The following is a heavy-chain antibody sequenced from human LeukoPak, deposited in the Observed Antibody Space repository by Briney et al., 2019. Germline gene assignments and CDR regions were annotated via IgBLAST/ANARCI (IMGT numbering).Heavy chain of an antibody. CDR1: GFSFNTYA. Sequence: PGRSLRLSCAASGFSFNTYAMHWVRQAPGQGLEWVALIWHDGSHKFYSNSVRGQFTISRDNSKNTVSLQMNNLRPEDTAVYYCAREIFGSGSYPDCWGQGTLGTVSA. D-gene: IGHD3-10*01. CDR3: AREIFGSGSYPDC. V-gene: IGHV3-33*01. J-gene: IGHJ4*02. CDR2: IWHDGSHK.